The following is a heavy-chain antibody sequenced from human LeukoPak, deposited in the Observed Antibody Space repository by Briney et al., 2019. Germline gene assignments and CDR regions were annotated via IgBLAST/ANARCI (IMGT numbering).Heavy chain of an antibody. V-gene: IGHV3-7*01. CDR1: GFIFTGYF. D-gene: IGHD3-3*01. CDR3: ATDRGWRTSGYYLYYFEY. Sequence: GGSLRLTCAASGFIFTGYFMSWVRQAPGKGLEWVASIKHDGSEKYYVDSVRGRFTISRDNTKNLLYLQMSSLRAEDTAVYYCATDRGWRTSGYYLYYFEYWGQGTLVTFSS. J-gene: IGHJ4*02. CDR2: IKHDGSEK.